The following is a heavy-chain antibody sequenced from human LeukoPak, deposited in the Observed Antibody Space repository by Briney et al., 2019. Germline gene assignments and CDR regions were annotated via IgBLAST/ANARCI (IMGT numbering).Heavy chain of an antibody. Sequence: GGSLRLSCAASGINFSIYWMHWVRQAPGKGLVWVSRINSDGSDTSYAGSVKGRFTISRDNAKNTLYLQINSLRAEDTAVYYCASDDGYRSFDYWGQGTLVTVSS. V-gene: IGHV3-74*01. D-gene: IGHD5-24*01. J-gene: IGHJ4*02. CDR1: GINFSIYW. CDR2: INSDGSDT. CDR3: ASDDGYRSFDY.